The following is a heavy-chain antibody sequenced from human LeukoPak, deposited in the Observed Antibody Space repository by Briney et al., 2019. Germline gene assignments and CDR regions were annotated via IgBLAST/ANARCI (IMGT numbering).Heavy chain of an antibody. V-gene: IGHV4-59*01. D-gene: IGHD5-12*01. CDR3: ARGYSGYDSPSFDY. CDR1: GGSISSYY. Sequence: SETLSLTCTVSGGSISSYYWSWIRQPPGKGLEWIGYIYYSGSTNYNPSLKGRVTISVDTSKNQFSLKLSSVTAADTAMYYCARGYSGYDSPSFDYWGQGTLVTVSS. CDR2: IYYSGST. J-gene: IGHJ4*02.